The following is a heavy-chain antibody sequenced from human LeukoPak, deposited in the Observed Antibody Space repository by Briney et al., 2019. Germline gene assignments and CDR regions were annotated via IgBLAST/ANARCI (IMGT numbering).Heavy chain of an antibody. J-gene: IGHJ4*02. D-gene: IGHD6-13*01. CDR2: ISAYNGNT. CDR3: ARPVGRWGTGYSSSWYAGYFDY. V-gene: IGHV1-18*01. Sequence: GALVKVSCKASGYTFTSYGISWVRQAPGQGLEWMGWISAYNGNTNYAQKLQGRVTMTTDTSTSTAYMELRSLRSDDTAVYYCARPVGRWGTGYSSSWYAGYFDYWGQGTLVTVSS. CDR1: GYTFTSYG.